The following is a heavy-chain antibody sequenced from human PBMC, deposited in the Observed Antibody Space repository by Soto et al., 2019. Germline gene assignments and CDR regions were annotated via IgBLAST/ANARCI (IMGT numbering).Heavy chain of an antibody. J-gene: IGHJ4*02. D-gene: IGHD2-21*01. CDR1: GGTFSSYT. CDR3: ASPSPQRGSGFLFAY. V-gene: IGHV1-69*02. CDR2: IIPILGIA. Sequence: QVQLVQSGAEVKKPGSSVKVSCKASGGTFSSYTISWVRQAPGQGLEWMGRIIPILGIANYAQKFQGRVTLTADKSTSTAYLELTSRRSEDKAVYYCASPSPQRGSGFLFAYWGQGTLVTVSS.